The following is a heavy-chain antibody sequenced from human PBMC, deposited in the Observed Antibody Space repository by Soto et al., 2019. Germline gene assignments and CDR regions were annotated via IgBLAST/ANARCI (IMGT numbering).Heavy chain of an antibody. CDR1: GGSFSGYY. V-gene: IGHV4-34*01. Sequence: NPSETLSLTCAVYGGSFSGYYWSWIRQPPGKGLEWIGEINHSGSTNYNPSLKSRVTISVDTSKNQFSLKLSSVTAADTAVYYCARDVVVVPAASYYYYYYGMDVWGQGTTVTVSS. CDR2: INHSGST. CDR3: ARDVVVVPAASYYYYYYGMDV. D-gene: IGHD2-2*01. J-gene: IGHJ6*02.